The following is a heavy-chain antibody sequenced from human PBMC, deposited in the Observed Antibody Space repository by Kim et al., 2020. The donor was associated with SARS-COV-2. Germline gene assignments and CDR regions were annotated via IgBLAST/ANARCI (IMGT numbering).Heavy chain of an antibody. CDR3: TRVPPYSNSWWDPFDI. V-gene: IGHV3-73*01. J-gene: IGHJ3*02. D-gene: IGHD6-13*01. Sequence: SVKGRFIISRDDSKNTAYLQMNSLKTEDTAIYYCTRVPPYSNSWWDPFDIWGQGTMVTVSS.